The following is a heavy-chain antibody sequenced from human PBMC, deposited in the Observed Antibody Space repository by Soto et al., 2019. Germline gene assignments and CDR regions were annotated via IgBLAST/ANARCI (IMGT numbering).Heavy chain of an antibody. CDR1: GYSFTSYW. Sequence: PGESLKISCKGSGYSFTSYWIGWVRQMPGKGLEWMGIIYPGDSDTRYSPSFQGQVTISADKSISTAYLQWSSLKASDTAMYYCARQQLPNPDYYYGMDVWGQGTTVTVSS. V-gene: IGHV5-51*01. J-gene: IGHJ6*02. CDR2: IYPGDSDT. D-gene: IGHD2-2*01. CDR3: ARQQLPNPDYYYGMDV.